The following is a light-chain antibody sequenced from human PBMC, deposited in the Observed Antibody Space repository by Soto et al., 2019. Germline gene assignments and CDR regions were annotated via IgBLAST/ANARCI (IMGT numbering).Light chain of an antibody. V-gene: IGKV1D-12*01. J-gene: IGKJ5*01. CDR1: QDISNW. Sequence: DIQMTQSPSSVSASVGDRVTITCRASQDISNWLGWYQQKPGKAPKLLIYAAFTLQRGVPSRFSGSASGTDFTLTISRLQPEDFATYYGQQANSFPITFGQGTRLEIK. CDR3: QQANSFPIT. CDR2: AAF.